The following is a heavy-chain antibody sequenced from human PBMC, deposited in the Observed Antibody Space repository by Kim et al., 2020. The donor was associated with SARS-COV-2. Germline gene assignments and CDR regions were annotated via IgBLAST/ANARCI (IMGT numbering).Heavy chain of an antibody. Sequence: GGSLRLSCAASGFTFSSYWMSWVRQAPGKGLEWVANIKQDGSEKYYVDSVKGRFTISRDNAKNSLYLQMNSLRAEDTAVYYCARERSPGYYDILTGEYYFDYWGQGTLVTVSS. CDR1: GFTFSSYW. CDR2: IKQDGSEK. J-gene: IGHJ4*02. D-gene: IGHD3-9*01. CDR3: ARERSPGYYDILTGEYYFDY. V-gene: IGHV3-7*01.